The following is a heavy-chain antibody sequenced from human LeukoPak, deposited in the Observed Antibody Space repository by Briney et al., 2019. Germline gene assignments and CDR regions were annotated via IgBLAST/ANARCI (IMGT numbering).Heavy chain of an antibody. V-gene: IGHV3-33*01. J-gene: IGHJ3*02. D-gene: IGHD4-17*01. CDR1: GFTFNSYG. Sequence: GGSLRLSCAASGFTFNSYGMHWVRQAPGKGLEWVAVIWYDGSNKYYADFVKGRFTISRDNSNNTLYLQMNSLRAEDTAVYYCARGPVTRFEIWGQGTMVTVSS. CDR3: ARGPVTRFEI. CDR2: IWYDGSNK.